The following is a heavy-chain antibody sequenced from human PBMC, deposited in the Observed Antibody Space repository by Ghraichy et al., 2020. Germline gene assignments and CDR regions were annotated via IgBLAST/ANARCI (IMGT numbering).Heavy chain of an antibody. V-gene: IGHV6-1*01. J-gene: IGHJ4*02. CDR2: TFYRSKWYN. Sequence: SQTLSLTCAISGDSVSSNTATWNWIRQSPSRGLEWLGRTFYRSKWYNDYALSVKSRITINPDTSKNQFSLQLNSVAPGDTAVYYCARGSDFMVRGVIVYGSFYFDFWGRGTLVTVSS. D-gene: IGHD3-10*01. CDR3: ARGSDFMVRGVIVYGSFYFDF. CDR1: GDSVSSNTAT.